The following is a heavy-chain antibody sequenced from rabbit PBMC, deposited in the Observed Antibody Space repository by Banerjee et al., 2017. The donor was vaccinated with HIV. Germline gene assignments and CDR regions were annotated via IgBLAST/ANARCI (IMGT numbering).Heavy chain of an antibody. D-gene: IGHD3-1*01. J-gene: IGHJ4*01. CDR2: IDTGTGDT. CDR3: ARDGVGYTFDLEL. Sequence: QEQLVESGGGLVQPEGSLTLTCTASGFSFSDNYWICWVRQAPGKGLEWIACIDTGTGDTYYASWAKGRFTISKTSSTTVTLQMTSLTVADTATYFCARDGVGYTFDLELWGQGTLVTVS. CDR1: GFSFSDNYW. V-gene: IGHV1S45*01.